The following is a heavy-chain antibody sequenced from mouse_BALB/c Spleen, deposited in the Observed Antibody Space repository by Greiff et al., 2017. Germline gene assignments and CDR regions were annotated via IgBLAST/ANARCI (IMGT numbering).Heavy chain of an antibody. CDR3: ARTGPVFDY. CDR2: ISYSGST. V-gene: IGHV3-2*02. Sequence: EVKLQESGPGLVKPSQSLSLTCTVTGYSITSDYAWNWIRQFPGNKLEWMGYISYSGSTSYNPSLKSRISITRDTSKNQFFLQLNSVTTEDTATYYCARTGPVFDYWGQGTTLTVSS. J-gene: IGHJ2*01. CDR1: GYSITSDYA.